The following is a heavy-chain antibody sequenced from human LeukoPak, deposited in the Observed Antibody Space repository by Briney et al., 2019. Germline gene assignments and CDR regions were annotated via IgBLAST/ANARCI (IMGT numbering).Heavy chain of an antibody. D-gene: IGHD5-18*01. CDR3: ARWYSFGYSYYFYGMDV. Sequence: GGSLRLSCAASGFTITPYTMNWVRQAPGKGLEWVSSISWNSDSISCAASVKGRFAISRDNADNSVYLQMNSLRAEDTAVYFCARWYSFGYSYYFYGMDVWGQGTTVTVSS. V-gene: IGHV3-21*01. CDR1: GFTITPYT. J-gene: IGHJ6*02. CDR2: ISWNSDSI.